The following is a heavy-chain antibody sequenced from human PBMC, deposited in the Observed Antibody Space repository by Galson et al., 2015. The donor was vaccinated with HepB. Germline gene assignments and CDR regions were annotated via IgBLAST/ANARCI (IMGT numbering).Heavy chain of an antibody. V-gene: IGHV3-30*04. D-gene: IGHD3-22*01. J-gene: IGHJ4*02. CDR1: GLILSNSV. Sequence: SLRLSCAASGLILSNSVMHWVRQAPGKGLEWVALISAGDGRNTNYADPVRGRFTISRDNSKNKVFLQMNSLRAEDTAVYYCAREGFSSGHAGIFDCWGQGALVTVSS. CDR2: ISAGDGRNT. CDR3: AREGFSSGHAGIFDC.